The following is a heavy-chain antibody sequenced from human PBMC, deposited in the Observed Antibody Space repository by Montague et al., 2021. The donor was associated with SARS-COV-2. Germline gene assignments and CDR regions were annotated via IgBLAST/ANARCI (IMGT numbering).Heavy chain of an antibody. Sequence: SETLSLTCTVSGGSISGYYWTWIRQPPGKGLEWLGEVNQSGRINYNPSLYSRITISVDTSKNQFSLRLSSVTAADTAVYYCARGRVDTAMKLFVFPGAAQYLDAWGQGTLVSVSS. D-gene: IGHD2-2*01. CDR3: ARGRVDTAMKLFVFPGAAQYLDA. CDR2: VNQSGRI. CDR1: GGSISGYY. J-gene: IGHJ4*02. V-gene: IGHV4-34*01.